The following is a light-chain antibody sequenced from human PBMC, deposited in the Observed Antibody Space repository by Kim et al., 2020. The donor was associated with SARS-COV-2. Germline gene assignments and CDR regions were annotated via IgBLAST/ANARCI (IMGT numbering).Light chain of an antibody. Sequence: SVGDRVTITCQASQDIRKFLNWYQHQPGKAPELLISDASTLRTGVPSRFSGSASGTHFTFTISNLQPEDIATYYCQQYNNLQAITFGQGTRLEIK. CDR1: QDIRKF. CDR2: DAS. J-gene: IGKJ5*01. CDR3: QQYNNLQAIT. V-gene: IGKV1-33*01.